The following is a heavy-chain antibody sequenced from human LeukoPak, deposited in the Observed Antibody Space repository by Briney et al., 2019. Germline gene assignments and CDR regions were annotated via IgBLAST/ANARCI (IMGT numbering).Heavy chain of an antibody. CDR3: ARDLPLGYYDSSGYHYHRFDP. V-gene: IGHV1-46*01. Sequence: GASVKVSCKASGYTFTSYYMHWVRQAPGQGLEWMGLINPTGGSTGYAQKFQGRVTITADESTSTAYMELSSLRSEDTAVYYCARDLPLGYYDSSGYHYHRFDPWGQGTLVTVSS. CDR2: INPTGGST. J-gene: IGHJ5*02. D-gene: IGHD3-22*01. CDR1: GYTFTSYY.